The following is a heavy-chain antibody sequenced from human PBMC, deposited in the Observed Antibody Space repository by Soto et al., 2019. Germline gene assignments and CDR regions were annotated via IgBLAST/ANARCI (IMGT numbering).Heavy chain of an antibody. J-gene: IGHJ4*02. CDR3: ARSRQQLPLPDY. CDR2: INSGSTYT. V-gene: IGHV3-11*05. Sequence: QVQVVESGGGLVKPGGSLRLSCAASGFIFSDHYMSWIRQAPGKGLEWVSHINSGSTYTSYADSVKGRFTISRDDAKNPVYFQMNSLRAEDRAVYYCARSRQQLPLPDYWGQGPLVTVSS. CDR1: GFIFSDHY. D-gene: IGHD6-13*01.